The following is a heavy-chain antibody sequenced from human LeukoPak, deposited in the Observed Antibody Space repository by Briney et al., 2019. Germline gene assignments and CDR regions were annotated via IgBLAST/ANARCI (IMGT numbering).Heavy chain of an antibody. Sequence: SGGSLRLSCAASGFTFRSHGMHWVRQAPGKGLEWVAFISYDGSNDNYADSVKGRFTISRDNSKNTVDLQMNGLRTEDTAVYYSAKGNGAPNWFESWGQGSLVTVSS. J-gene: IGHJ5*01. V-gene: IGHV3-30*18. CDR2: ISYDGSND. D-gene: IGHD1-1*01. CDR3: AKGNGAPNWFES. CDR1: GFTFRSHG.